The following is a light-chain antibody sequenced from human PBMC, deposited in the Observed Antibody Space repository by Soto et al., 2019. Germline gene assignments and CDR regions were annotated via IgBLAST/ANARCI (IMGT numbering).Light chain of an antibody. V-gene: IGKV3-20*01. CDR3: PQYDSSPWT. CDR2: GAS. J-gene: IGKJ1*01. Sequence: EIVLTQSPGTLSLSPREKATLSCRASQSISSSFLAWYQQKPGQAPRLLIYGASSRATGITDRFSGSGSGTDFTLSISRLEPEDFAVYYCPQYDSSPWTFGQGTKVEIK. CDR1: QSISSSF.